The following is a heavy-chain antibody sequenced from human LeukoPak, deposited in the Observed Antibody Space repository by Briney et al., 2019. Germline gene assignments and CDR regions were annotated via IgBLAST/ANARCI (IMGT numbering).Heavy chain of an antibody. J-gene: IGHJ4*02. V-gene: IGHV4-59*01. CDR1: GGSISSYY. CDR3: ARACKSGYDQYYFDY. D-gene: IGHD5-12*01. Sequence: SETLSLTCTVSGGSISSYYWSWIRQPPGKGLEWIGYIYYSGSTNYNPSLKSRVTISVDTPKNQFSLKLSSVTAADTAVYYCARACKSGYDQYYFDYWGQGTLVTVSS. CDR2: IYYSGST.